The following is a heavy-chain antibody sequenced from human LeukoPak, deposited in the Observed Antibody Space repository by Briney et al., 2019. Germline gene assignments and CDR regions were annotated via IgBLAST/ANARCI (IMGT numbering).Heavy chain of an antibody. CDR2: IYYSGST. CDR3: ARSLLWFDP. Sequence: PSETLSLTCTVSGGSISSYYWSWIRQSPGKGLEWIGYIYYSGSTNYNPSLKSRVTISVDTSKNQFSLKLSSVTAADTAVYYCARSLLWFDPWGQGTLVTVSS. V-gene: IGHV4-59*12. CDR1: GGSISSYY. J-gene: IGHJ5*02.